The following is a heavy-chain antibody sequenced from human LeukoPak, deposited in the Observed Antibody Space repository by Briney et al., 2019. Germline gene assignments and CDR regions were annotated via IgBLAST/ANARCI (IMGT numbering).Heavy chain of an antibody. J-gene: IGHJ4*02. V-gene: IGHV3-7*01. Sequence: GGSLRLSCAASGFTFSVSWMSWVRQAPGKGLEWVANIKYDGNEKYYVDSVKGRFTISRDNAKNSLYLQMNSLTAADTAVYYCARGPRGLLTMVRGRKTSYYFDYWGQGTLVTVSS. D-gene: IGHD3-10*01. CDR1: GFTFSVSW. CDR3: ARGPRGLLTMVRGRKTSYYFDY. CDR2: IKYDGNEK.